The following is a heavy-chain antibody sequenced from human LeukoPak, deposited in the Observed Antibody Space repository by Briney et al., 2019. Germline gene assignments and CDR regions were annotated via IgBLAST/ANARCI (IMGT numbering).Heavy chain of an antibody. D-gene: IGHD6-13*01. CDR2: IYHSGST. V-gene: IGHV4-4*02. J-gene: IGHJ5*02. CDR1: GGSISSSNW. Sequence: SETLSLTCAVSGGSISSSNWWSWVRQPPGKGLEWIGEIYHSGSTNYNPSLKSRVTISVDKSKNQFSLKLNSVTAADTAVYYCARGGAAAGTGRWFDPWGQGTLVTVSS. CDR3: ARGGAAAGTGRWFDP.